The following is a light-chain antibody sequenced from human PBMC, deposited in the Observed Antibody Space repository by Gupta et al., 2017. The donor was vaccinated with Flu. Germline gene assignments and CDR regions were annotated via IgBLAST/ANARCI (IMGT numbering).Light chain of an antibody. Sequence: SYQLTHPPSASVAPGQTARLTCSGDALPKQYAYWYQQKPGQAPVLVIYKDSERPSGIPERFSGSSSGTTVTLTISGVQAEDEADYYCQSADSSGTSWVFGGGTKLTVL. CDR2: KDS. V-gene: IGLV3-25*02. CDR1: ALPKQY. CDR3: QSADSSGTSWV. J-gene: IGLJ3*02.